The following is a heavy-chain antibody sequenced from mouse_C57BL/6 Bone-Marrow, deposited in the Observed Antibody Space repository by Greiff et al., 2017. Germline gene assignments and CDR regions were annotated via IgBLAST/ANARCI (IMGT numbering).Heavy chain of an antibody. J-gene: IGHJ4*01. V-gene: IGHV1-19*01. CDR3: ARNKPYYGSSYGLYYAMDY. CDR2: INPYNGGT. D-gene: IGHD1-1*01. CDR1: GYTFTDYY. Sequence: EVQLQQSGPVLVKPGASVKMSCKASGYTFTDYYMNWVKQSHGKSLEWIGVINPYNGGTSYNQKFKGKATLTVDKSSSTAYMELNSLTSEDSAVYYCARNKPYYGSSYGLYYAMDYWGQGTSVTVSS.